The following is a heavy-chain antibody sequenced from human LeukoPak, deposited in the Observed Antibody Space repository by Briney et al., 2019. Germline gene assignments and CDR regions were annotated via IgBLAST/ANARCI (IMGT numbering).Heavy chain of an antibody. D-gene: IGHD5-18*01. CDR3: AKERQLWSLDAFDI. Sequence: GGSLRLSCAASGFTFSSYAIHWVRQAPGKGLEWVAVISDDGTFTLYGDSVRGRFTISRDNSKNTLYLQMNSLRAEDTAVYYCAKERQLWSLDAFDIWGQGTMVTVSS. CDR1: GFTFSSYA. J-gene: IGHJ3*02. V-gene: IGHV3-30-3*01. CDR2: ISDDGTFT.